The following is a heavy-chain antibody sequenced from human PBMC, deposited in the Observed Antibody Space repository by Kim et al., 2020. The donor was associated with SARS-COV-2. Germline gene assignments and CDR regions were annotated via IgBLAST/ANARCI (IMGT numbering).Heavy chain of an antibody. V-gene: IGHV1-18*01. J-gene: IGHJ6*02. Sequence: ASVKVSCKASGYTFTSYGISWVRHAPGQGLEWMGWISAYNGNTNYAQKLQGRVTMTTDTSTSTAYMELRSLRSDDTAVYYCARGYGSGSSTYYYYYGMDVWGQGTTVTVSS. D-gene: IGHD3-10*01. CDR2: ISAYNGNT. CDR3: ARGYGSGSSTYYYYYGMDV. CDR1: GYTFTSYG.